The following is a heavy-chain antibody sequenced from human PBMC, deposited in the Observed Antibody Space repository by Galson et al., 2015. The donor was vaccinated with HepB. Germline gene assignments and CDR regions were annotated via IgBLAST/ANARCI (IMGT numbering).Heavy chain of an antibody. Sequence: TLSLTCTVSGGSISSGSYYWSWIRQPAGKGLEWIGRIYTSGSTNYNPSLKSRVTMSVDTSKNQFSLKLSSVTAADTAVYYCARDGGEMIVVEGTKENAFDIWGQGTMVTVSS. CDR2: IYTSGST. CDR1: GGSISSGSYY. J-gene: IGHJ3*02. D-gene: IGHD3-22*01. V-gene: IGHV4-61*02. CDR3: ARDGGEMIVVEGTKENAFDI.